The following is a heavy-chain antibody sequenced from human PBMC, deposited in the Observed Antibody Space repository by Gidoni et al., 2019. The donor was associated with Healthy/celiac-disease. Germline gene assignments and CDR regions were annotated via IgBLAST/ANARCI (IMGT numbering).Heavy chain of an antibody. CDR1: GFTFSSYA. V-gene: IGHV3-23*01. CDR3: AKSLNLLWFGEVVGLDY. J-gene: IGHJ4*02. CDR2: ISGSGGST. D-gene: IGHD3-10*01. Sequence: EVQLLESGGGLVQPGGSLRLSCAASGFTFSSYAMGWVRQAPGKGLEWVSAISGSGGSTYYADSVKGRFTISRDNSKNTLYLQMNSLRAEDTAVYYCAKSLNLLWFGEVVGLDYWGQGTLVTVSS.